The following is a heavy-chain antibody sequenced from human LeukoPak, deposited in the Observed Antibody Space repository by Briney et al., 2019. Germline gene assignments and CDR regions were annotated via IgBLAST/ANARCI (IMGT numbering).Heavy chain of an antibody. CDR2: INHSGST. V-gene: IGHV4-34*01. CDR3: ARNKRPLRLGELSLNY. J-gene: IGHJ4*02. CDR1: GGSFSGYY. D-gene: IGHD3-16*02. Sequence: SETLSLTCAVYGGSFSGYYWSWIRQPPGKGLEWIGEINHSGSTNYNPSLKSRVTISVDTSKNQFSLKLSSVTAADTAVYYCARNKRPLRLGELSLNYWGQGTLVTVSS.